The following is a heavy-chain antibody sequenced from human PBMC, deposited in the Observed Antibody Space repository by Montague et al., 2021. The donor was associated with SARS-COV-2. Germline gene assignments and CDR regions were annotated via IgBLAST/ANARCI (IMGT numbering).Heavy chain of an antibody. V-gene: IGHV4-61*02. CDR1: GDSITSDVSY. CDR3: ARDDFRWDFDC. J-gene: IGHJ4*02. CDR2: IYTTGST. Sequence: TLSLTCTVSGDSITSDVSYWSWIRQPAGKGLEWIGRIYTTGSTNYNSSLKSQLTISLDTSKNQFSLKLSSVTAADTAVYYCARDDFRWDFDCWGQGTLVTVSS. D-gene: IGHD2/OR15-2a*01.